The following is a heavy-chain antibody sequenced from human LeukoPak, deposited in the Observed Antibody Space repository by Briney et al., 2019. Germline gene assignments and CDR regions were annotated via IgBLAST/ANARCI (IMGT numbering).Heavy chain of an antibody. J-gene: IGHJ6*02. CDR3: ARDAGAGPYYHYSGMDV. D-gene: IGHD6-19*01. CDR2: ISSSGSTI. V-gene: IGHV3-11*01. Sequence: GGSLRLSCAASGFTFSDYYMSWIRQAPGKGLEWVSYISSSGSTIYYADSVKGRFTISRDNSRYMIYLQMTSLRIEDTAIYYCARDAGAGPYYHYSGMDVWGQGTTVTVSS. CDR1: GFTFSDYY.